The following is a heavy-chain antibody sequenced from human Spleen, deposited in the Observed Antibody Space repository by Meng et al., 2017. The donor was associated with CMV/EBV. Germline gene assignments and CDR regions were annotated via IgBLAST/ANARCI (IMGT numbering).Heavy chain of an antibody. CDR3: ATGYCSSTSCYTGPAAEYFQH. CDR1: DSY. Sequence: DSYGSWIRQPPGKGLEWIGYIYYSGSTYYNPSLKSRVTISVDTSKNQFSLKLSSVTAADTAVYYCATGYCSSTSCYTGPAAEYFQHWGQGTLVTVSS. J-gene: IGHJ1*01. V-gene: IGHV4-30-4*08. CDR2: IYYSGST. D-gene: IGHD2-2*02.